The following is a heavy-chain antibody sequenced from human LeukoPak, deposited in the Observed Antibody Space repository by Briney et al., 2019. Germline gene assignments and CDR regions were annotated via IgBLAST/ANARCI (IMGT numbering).Heavy chain of an antibody. Sequence: SETLSLTCAVYGGSFSGYYWSWIRQPPGKGLEWIGEVNHSGSTNYNPSLKSRVTISVDTSKNQFSLKLSSVTAADTAVYYCARGSDSGSYRLDYWGQGTLVTVSS. CDR2: VNHSGST. CDR1: GGSFSGYY. D-gene: IGHD1-26*01. CDR3: ARGSDSGSYRLDY. J-gene: IGHJ4*02. V-gene: IGHV4-34*01.